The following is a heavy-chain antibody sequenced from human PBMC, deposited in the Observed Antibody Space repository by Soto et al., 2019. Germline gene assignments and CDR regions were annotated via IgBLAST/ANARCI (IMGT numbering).Heavy chain of an antibody. CDR2: ISGSGGST. J-gene: IGHJ6*02. Sequence: GGSLRLSCAASGFTFSSYAMTWVRQAPGKGLEWVSVISGSGGSTYFADSVKGRFTISRDNSKNTLYLQMSSLRAEDTALYYCAKEVWSGPMDVWGQGTTVTVSS. D-gene: IGHD3-3*01. CDR1: GFTFSSYA. V-gene: IGHV3-23*01. CDR3: AKEVWSGPMDV.